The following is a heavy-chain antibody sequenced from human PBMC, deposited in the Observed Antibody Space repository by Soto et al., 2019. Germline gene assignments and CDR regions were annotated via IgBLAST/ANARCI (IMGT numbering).Heavy chain of an antibody. V-gene: IGHV1-46*01. CDR3: ARGGHVVVVTAALDY. CDR1: GDTFTDYY. D-gene: IGHD2-21*02. J-gene: IGHJ4*02. Sequence: QVQLVQSGAEVKKPGASVKVSCKASGDTFTDYYIHWVRQAPGQGLEWMGTVNPSGGHTTYAQHFLGRVTRPRATSTSTLYTELTSLTYEDTAGYYCARGGHVVVVTAALDYWGQGTLVTVSS. CDR2: VNPSGGHT.